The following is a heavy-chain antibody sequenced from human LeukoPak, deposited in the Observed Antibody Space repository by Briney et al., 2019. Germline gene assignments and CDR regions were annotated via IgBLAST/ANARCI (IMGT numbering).Heavy chain of an antibody. V-gene: IGHV3-9*01. D-gene: IGHD1-7*01. CDR3: AKATGTNANDAFDI. Sequence: PGRSLRLSCAASGFTFDDYAMPWVRQAPGKGLEWVSGISWNSGSIGYADSVKGRFTISRDNAKNSLYLQMNSLRAEDTALYYCAKATGTNANDAFDIWGQGTMVTVSS. J-gene: IGHJ3*02. CDR2: ISWNSGSI. CDR1: GFTFDDYA.